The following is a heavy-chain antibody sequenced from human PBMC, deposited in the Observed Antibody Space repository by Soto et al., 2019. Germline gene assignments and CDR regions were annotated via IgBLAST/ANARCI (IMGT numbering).Heavy chain of an antibody. V-gene: IGHV1-69*01. CDR3: ASSAGLDHLLNYYGLNV. CDR1: GGTFTSTA. D-gene: IGHD6-13*01. Sequence: QVLLVQSSAEVKKPGSSVKVSCKASGGTFTSTAFSWVRQAPGQGLEWVGGIIPVLGTPNYAQKFQARLTVTEDASTTTVHMELSSLRSDDTAVYYCASSAGLDHLLNYYGLNVWGQGTTVTVSS. J-gene: IGHJ6*02. CDR2: IIPVLGTP.